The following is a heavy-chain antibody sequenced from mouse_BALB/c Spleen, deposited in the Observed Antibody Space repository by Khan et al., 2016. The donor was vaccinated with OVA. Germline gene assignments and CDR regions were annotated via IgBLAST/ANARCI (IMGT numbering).Heavy chain of an antibody. CDR1: GFTFSTYG. D-gene: IGHD2-12*01. J-gene: IGHJ3*01. CDR3: ARVGCDDNREGFDY. Sequence: EVQLVESGGDLVKPGGSLKLSCAASGFTFSTYGMPWVRQTPDKRLEWVATICSGGSYTYYPDNVKGRFTISRDNANNTPYLQMSSLKSEDTAKYYCARVGCDDNREGFDYWGQGTLVTVSA. V-gene: IGHV5-6*01. CDR2: ICSGGSYT.